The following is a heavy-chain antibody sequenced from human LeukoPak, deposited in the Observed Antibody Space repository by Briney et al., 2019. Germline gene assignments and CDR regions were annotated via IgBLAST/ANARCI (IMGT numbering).Heavy chain of an antibody. V-gene: IGHV1-2*02. Sequence: GASVKVSCKASGYTFTGYYMHWVRQAPGQGLEWMGWINPNSGGTNYAQKFQGRVTMTRDTSISTAYMELSRLRSDDTAVYYCARTPFTHYDILTGYLDFDYWGQGTLVTVSS. CDR1: GYTFTGYY. J-gene: IGHJ4*02. D-gene: IGHD3-9*01. CDR3: ARTPFTHYDILTGYLDFDY. CDR2: INPNSGGT.